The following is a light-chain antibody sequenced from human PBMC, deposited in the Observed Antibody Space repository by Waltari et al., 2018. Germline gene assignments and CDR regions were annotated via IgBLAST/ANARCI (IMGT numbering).Light chain of an antibody. J-gene: IGLJ2*01. V-gene: IGLV2-14*03. CDR3: SSYTSTSTRV. Sequence: QSALTQPASVSGSPGQSITISCTGTSSDVGGYNSVSWYQQHPGKAPNLMIYDVSNRPAGVPNGFSGSTSENTASLTISGLQAEDEAEYYCSSYTSTSTRVFGGGTKLTVL. CDR2: DVS. CDR1: SSDVGGYNS.